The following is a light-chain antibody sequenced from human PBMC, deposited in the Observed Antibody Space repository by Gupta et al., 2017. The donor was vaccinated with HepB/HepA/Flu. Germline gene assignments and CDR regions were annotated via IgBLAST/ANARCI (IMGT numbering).Light chain of an antibody. CDR3: TSSASSNTPVL. J-gene: IGLJ2*01. V-gene: IGLV2-14*03. CDR1: SSDVGGHNY. Sequence: QSALTQPASVSVSPGQSITISCTGTSSDVGGHNYVTWYQQHPGKAPKLMIYDVSNRPSGVSNRFSGSKSGNTASLTISGLQTEDEADYYCTSSASSNTPVLFGGGTKLTVL. CDR2: DVS.